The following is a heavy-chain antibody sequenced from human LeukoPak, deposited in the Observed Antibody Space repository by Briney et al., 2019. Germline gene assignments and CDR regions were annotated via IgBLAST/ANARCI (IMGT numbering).Heavy chain of an antibody. CDR1: GYTFSSYW. D-gene: IGHD2-2*01. V-gene: IGHV5-51*01. Sequence: GESLKISCKGSGYTFSSYWIGWVRQVPGKGLEWMGIIYPGDSDTRYSPSFQGQVTLSADESISTAYLQWSSLKASDTAMYYCARSSDSRADIVVVPAATPFDPWGQGTLVTVSS. CDR2: IYPGDSDT. J-gene: IGHJ5*02. CDR3: ARSSDSRADIVVVPAATPFDP.